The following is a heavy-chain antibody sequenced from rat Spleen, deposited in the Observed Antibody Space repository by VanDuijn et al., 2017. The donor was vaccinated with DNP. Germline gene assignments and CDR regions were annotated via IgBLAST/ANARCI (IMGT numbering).Heavy chain of an antibody. CDR3: VRHHTWGFDY. CDR1: GFSLTNYN. V-gene: IGHV2-6*01. CDR2: VSSGGNT. J-gene: IGHJ2*01. D-gene: IGHD1-7*01. Sequence: QVQLRESGPGLVQPSQTLSLTCTVSGFSLTNYNIHWVRQPSGKGLEWIAAVSSGGNTYYNSGLKSRLSISRDTSKSQVFLTVNSLQREDTGTYFCVRHHTWGFDYWGQGVMVTVSS.